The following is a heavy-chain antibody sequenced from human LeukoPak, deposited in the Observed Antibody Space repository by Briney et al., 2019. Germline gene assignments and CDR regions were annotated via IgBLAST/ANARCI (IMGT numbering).Heavy chain of an antibody. Sequence: GGSLRLSCAASGFTFSSYAMHWVRQAPGKGLEWVAVTSYDGSNKHYADSVKGRFTISRDNSKNTLYLQMNYLRAEDTAVYYCAKGGYCSSTSCLFDYWGQGTLVTVSS. CDR1: GFTFSSYA. J-gene: IGHJ4*02. CDR2: TSYDGSNK. CDR3: AKGGYCSSTSCLFDY. V-gene: IGHV3-30-3*01. D-gene: IGHD2-2*01.